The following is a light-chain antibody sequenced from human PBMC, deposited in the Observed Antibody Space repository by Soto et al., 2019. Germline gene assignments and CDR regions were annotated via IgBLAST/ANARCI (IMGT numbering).Light chain of an antibody. V-gene: IGKV1-5*03. CDR3: QQYNSYST. J-gene: IGKJ1*01. CDR2: KAS. Sequence: DIQISQSPSTLSASVGDRVTITCRASQSINSWLAWYQQTPGKSPKLLIYKASSLESGVPSRLSGSGSGTEFTLPIRSLQPDDFASYDCQQYNSYSTFGQGTKVDIK. CDR1: QSINSW.